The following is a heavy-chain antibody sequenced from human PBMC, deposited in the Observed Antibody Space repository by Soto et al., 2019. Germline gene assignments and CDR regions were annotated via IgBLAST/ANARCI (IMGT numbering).Heavy chain of an antibody. CDR3: ARASTGELWVYANWFDP. CDR2: IYYSGST. J-gene: IGHJ5*02. V-gene: IGHV4-30-4*08. Sequence: SETLSLTCTVSGGSISSGGYYWSWIRQHPGKGLEWIGYIYYSGSTYYKPSLKSRVTISVDTSKNKFSLKLSSVTAADTAVYYCARASTGELWVYANWFDPWGPGTLVTVSS. D-gene: IGHD3-16*01. CDR1: GGSISSGGYY.